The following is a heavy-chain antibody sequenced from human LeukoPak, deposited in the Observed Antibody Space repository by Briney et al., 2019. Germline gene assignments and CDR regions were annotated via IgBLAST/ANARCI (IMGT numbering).Heavy chain of an antibody. D-gene: IGHD3-10*02. J-gene: IGHJ6*04. CDR1: GFTFSSYE. V-gene: IGHV3-48*03. CDR3: AELGITMIGGV. Sequence: GGSLRLSCAASGFTFSSYEMNWVRQAPGKGLEWVSYISSSGSTIYYADSVKVRFTISRENAKTSLYLQMNSLRAEDTAVYYCAELGITMIGGVWGKGTTVTISS. CDR2: ISSSGSTI.